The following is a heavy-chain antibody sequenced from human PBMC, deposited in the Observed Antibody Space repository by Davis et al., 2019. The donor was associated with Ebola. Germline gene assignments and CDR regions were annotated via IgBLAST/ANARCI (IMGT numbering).Heavy chain of an antibody. V-gene: IGHV1-46*01. D-gene: IGHD3-16*02. CDR1: GYTFTSYY. CDR2: INPSGGST. J-gene: IGHJ5*02. Sequence: AASVKVSCKASGYTFTSYYMHWVRQAPGQGLEWMGIINPSGGSTSYAQKLQGRVTMTTDTSTSTAYMELRSLRSDDTAVYYYARGYYDYIWGSYRTNWFDPWDQGTLVTVSS. CDR3: ARGYYDYIWGSYRTNWFDP.